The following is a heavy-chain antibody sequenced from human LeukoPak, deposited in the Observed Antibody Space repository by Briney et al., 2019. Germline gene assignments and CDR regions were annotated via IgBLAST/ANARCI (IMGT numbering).Heavy chain of an antibody. CDR2: IYHSGST. D-gene: IGHD6-19*01. CDR3: ARGSSGRDI. J-gene: IGHJ4*02. V-gene: IGHV4-59*01. CDR1: GVSISSYY. Sequence: PSETLSLTCTVSGVSISSYYWSWIRQSPGKGLEWIGYIYHSGSTNYIPSLESRVTISLDTSKNQFSLKLTSVTAADTAVYYCARGSSGRDIWGQGTLVTVSS.